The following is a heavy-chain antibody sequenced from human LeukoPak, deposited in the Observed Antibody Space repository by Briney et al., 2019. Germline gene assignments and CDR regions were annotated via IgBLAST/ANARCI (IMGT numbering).Heavy chain of an antibody. CDR3: AKEYYYGSGLLSRVSNYFDY. V-gene: IGHV3-23*01. CDR1: GFTFSSYT. Sequence: GGSLRLSCAASGFTFSSYTLNWVRQAPGKGLEWVSAISGSGGSTYYADSVKGRFTISRDNSKNTLYLQMNSLRAEDTAVYYCAKEYYYGSGLLSRVSNYFDYWGQGTLVTVSS. D-gene: IGHD3-10*01. J-gene: IGHJ4*02. CDR2: ISGSGGST.